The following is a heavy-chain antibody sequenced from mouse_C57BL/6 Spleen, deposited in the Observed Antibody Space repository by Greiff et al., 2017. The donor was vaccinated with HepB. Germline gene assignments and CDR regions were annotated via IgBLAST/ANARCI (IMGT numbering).Heavy chain of an antibody. CDR2: IYPSDSET. J-gene: IGHJ3*01. CDR3: AREVSTGSPFAY. CDR1: GYTFTSYW. V-gene: IGHV1-61*01. Sequence: VQLQQPGAELVRPGSSVKLSCKASGYTFTSYWMDWVKQRPGQGLEWIGNIYPSDSETHYNQKFKDKATLTVDKSSSTAYMQLSSLTSEYSAVYYCAREVSTGSPFAYWGQGTLVTVSA. D-gene: IGHD6-2*01.